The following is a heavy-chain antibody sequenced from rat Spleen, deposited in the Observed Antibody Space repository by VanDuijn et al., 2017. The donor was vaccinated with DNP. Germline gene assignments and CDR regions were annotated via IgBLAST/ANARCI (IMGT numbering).Heavy chain of an antibody. CDR1: GFNFNDYW. CDR3: AKGPNSGGWSAYFDY. CDR2: INKDGNTI. V-gene: IGHV4-2*01. D-gene: IGHD1-11*01. J-gene: IGHJ2*01. Sequence: EVKLVESGGGLVRPGGSLKLSCAASGFNFNDYWMGWVRQAPGKGLEWIGEINKDGNTINYSPSLKEKITISRENAQNTLYLQMNKLGSEDKAIYYCAKGPNSGGWSAYFDYWGQGVMVTVSS.